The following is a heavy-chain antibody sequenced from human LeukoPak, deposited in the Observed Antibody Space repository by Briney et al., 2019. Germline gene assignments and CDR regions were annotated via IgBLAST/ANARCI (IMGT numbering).Heavy chain of an antibody. CDR2: INDSGST. V-gene: IGHV4-34*01. Sequence: SETLSLTCAVYGGSFCGYYWSWIRQPPGKGVEWIGEINDSGSTNYNPSLKSRVTISVDTSKNQFSLKLNSVTAADTAVYYCARRTYSSTWYFDYWGQGTLVTVSS. CDR1: GGSFCGYY. CDR3: ARRTYSSTWYFDY. D-gene: IGHD6-13*01. J-gene: IGHJ4*02.